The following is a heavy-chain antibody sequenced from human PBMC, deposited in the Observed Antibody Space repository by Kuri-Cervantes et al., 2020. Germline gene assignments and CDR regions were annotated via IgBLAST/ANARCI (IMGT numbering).Heavy chain of an antibody. CDR3: ARERGGDFWSGYYDY. J-gene: IGHJ4*02. D-gene: IGHD3-3*01. CDR1: GGTFSSYA. V-gene: IGHV1-69*06. CDR2: IIPIFGTA. Sequence: VKVSCKASGGTFSSYAISWVRQAPGQGLEWMGGIIPIFGTANYAQKFQGRVTITADKSTSTAYMELSSLRSEDTAVYYCARERGGDFWSGYYDYWGQGTLVTVSS.